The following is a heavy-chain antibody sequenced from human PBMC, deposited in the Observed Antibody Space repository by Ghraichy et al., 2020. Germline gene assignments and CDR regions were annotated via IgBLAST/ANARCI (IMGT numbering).Heavy chain of an antibody. D-gene: IGHD1-26*01. CDR3: ARGGSFYYFDY. V-gene: IGHV3-33*01. Sequence: GESLRLSCAASGFTFRSYGMHWVRQAPGKGLEWVAVIWYDGSNKYHADSVKGRFIISRDNSKSTLYLQMNSLGVEDTAVYYCARGGSFYYFDYWGQGTLISVSS. CDR2: IWYDGSNK. J-gene: IGHJ4*02. CDR1: GFTFRSYG.